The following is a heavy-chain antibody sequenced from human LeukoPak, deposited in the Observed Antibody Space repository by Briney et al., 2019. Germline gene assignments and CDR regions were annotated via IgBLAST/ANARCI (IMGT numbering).Heavy chain of an antibody. V-gene: IGHV4-34*01. D-gene: IGHD1-26*01. CDR2: INHSGST. J-gene: IGHJ6*03. Sequence: SETLSLTCAVYGGSFSGYYWSWIRQPPGKGLEWIGEINHSGSTNYNPSLKSRVTISVDTSKNQFSLKLSSVTAADTAVYYCARGGELLSSYYYYYMDVGGKGTTVTISS. CDR3: ARGGELLSSYYYYYMDV. CDR1: GGSFSGYY.